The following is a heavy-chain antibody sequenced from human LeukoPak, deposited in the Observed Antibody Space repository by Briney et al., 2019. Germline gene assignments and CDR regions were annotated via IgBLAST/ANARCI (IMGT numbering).Heavy chain of an antibody. J-gene: IGHJ4*02. D-gene: IGHD2-15*01. CDR2: IYYSGST. Sequence: SETLSLTCTVSGGSISSSSYHWGWIRQPPGKGLEWIGSIYYSGSTYYNPSLKSRVTVSVDTSKNQFSLKLSSVTAADTAVYYCASRYCSGGSCPFDYWGQGTLVTVSS. CDR1: GGSISSSSYH. V-gene: IGHV4-39*01. CDR3: ASRYCSGGSCPFDY.